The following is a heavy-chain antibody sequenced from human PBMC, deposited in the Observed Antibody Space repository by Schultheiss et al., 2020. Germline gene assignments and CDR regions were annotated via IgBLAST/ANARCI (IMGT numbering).Heavy chain of an antibody. CDR3: AREEGDGYNLGYFDL. V-gene: IGHV3-53*05. CDR2: ISGSGGST. D-gene: IGHD5-24*01. J-gene: IGHJ2*01. Sequence: GGSLRLSCAASGFTVSSNYMSWVRQAPGKGLEWVSAISGSGGSTYYADSVKGRFSISRDNSKNTLYLQMNSLRAEDTAVYYCAREEGDGYNLGYFDLWGRGTLVTVSS. CDR1: GFTVSSNY.